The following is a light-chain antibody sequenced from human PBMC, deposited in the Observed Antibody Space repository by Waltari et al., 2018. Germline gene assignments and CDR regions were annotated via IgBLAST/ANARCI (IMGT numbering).Light chain of an antibody. CDR1: SGHSSYT. CDR3: QTWGTGIHVV. J-gene: IGLJ2*01. Sequence: QLVLTQSPSASASLGASVKLTCTLSSGHSSYTTAWHQQQPEKCPRDLTKVNSDGSQSKGDWIPDRFSGSSAGAERYLTISSLQSEDEADYYCQTWGTGIHVVFGGGTKLTVL. CDR2: VNSDGSQ. V-gene: IGLV4-69*01.